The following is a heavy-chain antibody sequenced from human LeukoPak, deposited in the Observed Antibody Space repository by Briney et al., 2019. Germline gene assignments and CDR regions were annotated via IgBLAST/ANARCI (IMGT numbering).Heavy chain of an antibody. J-gene: IGHJ6*03. CDR3: ARSGYSSSWSQFKYYYYYMDV. CDR1: GFTFSSYW. V-gene: IGHV3-74*01. Sequence: PGGSLRLSCAASGFTFSSYWMHWVRQAPGKGLVWVSRINSDGSSTSYADSVKGRFTISRDNAKNTLYLQMNSLRAEDTAVYYCARSGYSSSWSQFKYYYYYMDVWGKGTTVTISS. CDR2: INSDGSST. D-gene: IGHD6-13*01.